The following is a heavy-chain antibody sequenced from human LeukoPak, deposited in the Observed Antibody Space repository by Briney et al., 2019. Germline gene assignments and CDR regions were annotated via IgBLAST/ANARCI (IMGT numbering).Heavy chain of an antibody. J-gene: IGHJ5*02. CDR2: IHTSGST. Sequence: SETLSLTCTVSGGSISSGSYYWSWIRQPSGKRLEWIGRIHTSGSTNQNPSLKSRVTISVDTSKNQFFLKLSSVTASDTAVYYCARLSYYYDSTWGQGTLVTVSS. CDR3: ARLSYYYDST. V-gene: IGHV4-61*02. D-gene: IGHD3-22*01. CDR1: GGSISSGSYY.